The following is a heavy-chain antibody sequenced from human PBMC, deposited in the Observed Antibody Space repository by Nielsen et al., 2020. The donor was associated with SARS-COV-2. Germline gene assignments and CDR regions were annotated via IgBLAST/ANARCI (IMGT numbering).Heavy chain of an antibody. J-gene: IGHJ3*02. D-gene: IGHD3-10*01. Sequence: SGPTLVKPTQTLTLTCSVFGFSLTTSGVGVGWIRQPPGKALEWLALIYWSDDTRYSPPLSSRLTITRDTSKNQVVLKMTNMDPVDTATYYCAHRRGPMGAYDIWGQGKMVTVSS. CDR3: AHRRGPMGAYDI. CDR2: IYWSDDT. V-gene: IGHV2-5*01. CDR1: GFSLTTSGVG.